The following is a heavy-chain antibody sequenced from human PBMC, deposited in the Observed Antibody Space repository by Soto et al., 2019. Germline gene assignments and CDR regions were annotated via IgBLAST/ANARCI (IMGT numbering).Heavy chain of an antibody. CDR2: ISSNGGST. J-gene: IGHJ4*02. CDR1: GFTFSSYA. V-gene: IGHV3-64D*06. Sequence: GGSLRLSCSASGFTFSSYAMHWVRQAPGKGLEYVSAISSNGGSTYYADSVKGRFIISRDNSKNTLYLQMSSLRAEDTAVYYCVKGASITIFGVVIPFSYWGQGTLVTVSS. D-gene: IGHD3-3*01. CDR3: VKGASITIFGVVIPFSY.